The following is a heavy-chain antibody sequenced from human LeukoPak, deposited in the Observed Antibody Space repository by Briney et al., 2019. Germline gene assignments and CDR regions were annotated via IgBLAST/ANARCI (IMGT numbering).Heavy chain of an antibody. V-gene: IGHV4-61*02. CDR1: GGSISSGGYY. D-gene: IGHD3-16*02. CDR3: ARQRFRMITFGGVIVENWFDP. Sequence: SQTLSLTCTVSGGSISSGGYYWSWIRQPAGKGLEWIGRIFTSGSTNYNPSLKSRVTISIDRSKNRFSLKLSSVTAADTAVYYCARQRFRMITFGGVIVENWFDPWGQGTLVTVSS. J-gene: IGHJ5*02. CDR2: IFTSGST.